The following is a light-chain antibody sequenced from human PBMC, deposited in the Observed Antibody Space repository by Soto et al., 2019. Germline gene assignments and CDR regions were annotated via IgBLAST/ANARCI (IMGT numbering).Light chain of an antibody. CDR2: GAS. Sequence: EIMMTQSPATLSASPVERPTLSCRASQSVTSNYLAWYQQKPGQAPRLLISGASSRAAGISDKFSGSGSGTDFTLTISRLEPEDFAVYFCHQYGTFPITFGQGTRLEIK. V-gene: IGKV3-20*01. CDR1: QSVTSNY. CDR3: HQYGTFPIT. J-gene: IGKJ5*01.